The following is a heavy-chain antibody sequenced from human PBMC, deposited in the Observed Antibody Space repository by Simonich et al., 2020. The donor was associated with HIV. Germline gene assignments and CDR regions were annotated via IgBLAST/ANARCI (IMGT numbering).Heavy chain of an antibody. V-gene: IGHV4-34*01. CDR1: GGSFSGYY. D-gene: IGHD2-2*01. J-gene: IGHJ4*02. CDR2: INHSGST. CDR3: ARGFYQRLYYFDY. Sequence: QVQLQQWGAGLLKPSETLSLTCAVYGGSFSGYYWSWIRQPPGKGLEWIGEINHSGSTNYNPSLKSRVTISVDTSQNQFSLKLSSVTAADTAVYYCARGFYQRLYYFDYWGQGTLVTVSS.